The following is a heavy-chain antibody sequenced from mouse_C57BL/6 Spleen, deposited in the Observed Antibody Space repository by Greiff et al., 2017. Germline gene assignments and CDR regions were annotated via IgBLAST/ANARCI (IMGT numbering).Heavy chain of an antibody. CDR1: GYSFTGYY. J-gene: IGHJ2*01. V-gene: IGHV1-43*01. D-gene: IGHD1-1*01. CDR3: ARDYDGSSLYYFDY. Sequence: EVQLQQSGPELVKPGASVKLSCKASGYSFTGYYMHWVKQSSEKSLEWIGEINPSTGGTSYNQKFKGKATLTVDKSSSTAYMQLKSLTSEDSAVYYCARDYDGSSLYYFDYWGQGTTLTVSS. CDR2: INPSTGGT.